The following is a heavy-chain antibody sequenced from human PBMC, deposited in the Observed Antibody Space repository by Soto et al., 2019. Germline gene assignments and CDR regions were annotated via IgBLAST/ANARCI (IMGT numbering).Heavy chain of an antibody. J-gene: IGHJ4*02. CDR3: AKASKGYTGYDLDY. CDR1: GFSFGGYG. V-gene: IGHV3-23*01. D-gene: IGHD5-12*01. CDR2: LSGSGSTT. Sequence: LRLSCAASGFSFGGYGMSWVRQAPGKGLEWVSALSGSGSTTYYADSVRGRFIISRDNSRDTLFLQMNSLRAEDTAVYFCAKASKGYTGYDLDYWGQGTVVTVSS.